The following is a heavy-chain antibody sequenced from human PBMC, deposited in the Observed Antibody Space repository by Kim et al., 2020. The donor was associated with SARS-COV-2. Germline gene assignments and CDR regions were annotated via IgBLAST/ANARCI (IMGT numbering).Heavy chain of an antibody. J-gene: IGHJ5*02. CDR1: GFTFSSYT. D-gene: IGHD3-10*01. Sequence: GGSLRLSCAASGFTFSSYTMNWVRQAPGKGLEWVSSISSSSSYIYYTDSVKGRFTISRDNAKNSLYLQMNSLKADDTAVYYCARGYYGSGSAPCFDPWGQGTLVTGSS. CDR3: ARGYYGSGSAPCFDP. V-gene: IGHV3-21*01. CDR2: ISSSSSYI.